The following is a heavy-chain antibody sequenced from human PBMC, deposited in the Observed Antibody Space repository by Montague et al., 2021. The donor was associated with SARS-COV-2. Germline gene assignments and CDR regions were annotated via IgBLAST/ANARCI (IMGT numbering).Heavy chain of an antibody. V-gene: IGHV4-39*07. Sequence: SETRSLTCAEDLHCSVREVSRRSGVRKPARKSPMWIGCRYFSGKTYYNPSLKSRVTISVDTSKNQFSLKLSSVTAADTAVYYCARDDIVLQGVTKGMDVWGQGTTVTVSS. J-gene: IGHJ6*02. CDR2: RYFSGKT. D-gene: IGHD3-10*01. CDR3: ARDDIVLQGVTKGMDV. CDR1: LHCSVREVSR.